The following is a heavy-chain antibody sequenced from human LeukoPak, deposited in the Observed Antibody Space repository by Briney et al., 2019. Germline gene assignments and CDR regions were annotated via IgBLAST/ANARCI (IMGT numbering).Heavy chain of an antibody. D-gene: IGHD3-9*01. Sequence: PSETLSLTCPVYGASFSGYYWSWIRQPPGKGLDWIGAINHSGSTNYNRTLKSRVTISVDTSKNQFSLKLRCVTAADTAVYYCARRAVRYFDWLSPGFDPWGQGTLVTVSS. CDR2: INHSGST. V-gene: IGHV4-34*01. J-gene: IGHJ5*02. CDR1: GASFSGYY. CDR3: ARRAVRYFDWLSPGFDP.